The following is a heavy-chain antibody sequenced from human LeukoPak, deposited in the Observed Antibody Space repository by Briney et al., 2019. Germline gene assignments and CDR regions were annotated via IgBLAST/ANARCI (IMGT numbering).Heavy chain of an antibody. Sequence: SETLSLTCTVSGGSISSGSDYWSWIRQPAGKGLEWIGRIYTSGSTNYNPSLKSRVTISVDTSKNQFSLKLSSVTAADTAVYYCARNVLWFGELNFFDYWGQGTLVTVSS. CDR2: IYTSGST. CDR3: ARNVLWFGELNFFDY. D-gene: IGHD3-10*01. J-gene: IGHJ4*02. CDR1: GGSISSGSDY. V-gene: IGHV4-61*02.